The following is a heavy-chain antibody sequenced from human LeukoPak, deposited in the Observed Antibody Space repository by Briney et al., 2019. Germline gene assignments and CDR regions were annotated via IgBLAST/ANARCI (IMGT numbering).Heavy chain of an antibody. Sequence: GGSLRLSCAASGFTFSSYEMNWVRQAPGKGLEWVSYISGSGNAIYYADSVKGRFTISRDNAKNSLYLQMNSLRAEDTAVYYCARVGITMVRGATYYMDVWGKGTTVTVSS. D-gene: IGHD3-10*01. V-gene: IGHV3-48*03. CDR3: ARVGITMVRGATYYMDV. J-gene: IGHJ6*03. CDR1: GFTFSSYE. CDR2: ISGSGNAI.